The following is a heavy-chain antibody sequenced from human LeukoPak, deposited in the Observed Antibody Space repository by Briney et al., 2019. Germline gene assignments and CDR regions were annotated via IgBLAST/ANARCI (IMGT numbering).Heavy chain of an antibody. CDR1: GITFSSYS. CDR2: ISSSSSTI. CDR3: ARDRYDILTGYVRFDY. J-gene: IGHJ4*02. V-gene: IGHV3-48*01. Sequence: GGSLRLSCAASGITFSSYSMNWVRQAPGKGLEWVSYISSSSSTIYYADSVKGRFTISRDNAKNSLYLQMNSLRAEDTAVYYCARDRYDILTGYVRFDYWGQGTLVTVSS. D-gene: IGHD3-9*01.